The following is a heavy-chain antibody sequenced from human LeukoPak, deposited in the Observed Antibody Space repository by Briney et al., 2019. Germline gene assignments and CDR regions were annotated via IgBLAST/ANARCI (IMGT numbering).Heavy chain of an antibody. V-gene: IGHV3-53*01. Sequence: GGSLRLSCAASGFTVSSNYMSWVRQAPGKGLEWVSVIYSGGSTYYADSVKRRFTISRDNSKNTLYLQMNSLRAEDTAVYYCARQDTAMDMYYFDYWGQGTLVTVSS. D-gene: IGHD5-18*01. CDR3: ARQDTAMDMYYFDY. J-gene: IGHJ4*02. CDR1: GFTVSSNY. CDR2: IYSGGST.